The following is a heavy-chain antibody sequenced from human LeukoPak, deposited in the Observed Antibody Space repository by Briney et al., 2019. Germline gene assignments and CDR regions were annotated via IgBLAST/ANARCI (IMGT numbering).Heavy chain of an antibody. CDR2: INPNSGAT. Sequence: RASVKVSCKASGYTFTGYYMHWVRQAPGQGLECMGWINPNSGATNYAQKFQGRVTMTRDMSTSTVYMELSSLRSEDTAVYYCARAKVEWLHSSDLGSFDYWGQGTLVTVSS. CDR3: ARAKVEWLHSSDLGSFDY. J-gene: IGHJ4*02. V-gene: IGHV1-2*02. CDR1: GYTFTGYY. D-gene: IGHD6-19*01.